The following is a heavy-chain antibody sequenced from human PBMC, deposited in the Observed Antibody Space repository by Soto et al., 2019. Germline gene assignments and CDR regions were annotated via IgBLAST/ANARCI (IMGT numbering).Heavy chain of an antibody. CDR2: IYPGDSDT. CDR1: GYSFTSYW. V-gene: IGHV5-51*01. CDR3: ARSIAVAGNMGGAFDI. D-gene: IGHD6-19*01. J-gene: IGHJ3*02. Sequence: GESLKISCKGSGYSFTSYWIGWVRQMPGKGLERMGIIYPGDSDTRYSPSFQGQVTISADKSISTAYLQWSSLKASDTAMYYCARSIAVAGNMGGAFDIWGQGTMVTVSS.